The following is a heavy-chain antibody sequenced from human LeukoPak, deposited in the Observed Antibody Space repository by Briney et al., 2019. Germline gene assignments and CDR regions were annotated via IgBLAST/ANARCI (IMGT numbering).Heavy chain of an antibody. CDR2: MNPNSGNT. CDR1: GYTFTSYD. V-gene: IGHV1-8*01. D-gene: IGHD2-15*01. Sequence: GASVKVSCKASGYTFTSYDINWVRQATGQGLEWMGWMNPNSGNTGYAQKFQGRVTMTEDTSTDTAYMELSSLRSEDTAVYYCATWSCSGGSCYWVDYWGQGTLVTVSS. J-gene: IGHJ4*02. CDR3: ATWSCSGGSCYWVDY.